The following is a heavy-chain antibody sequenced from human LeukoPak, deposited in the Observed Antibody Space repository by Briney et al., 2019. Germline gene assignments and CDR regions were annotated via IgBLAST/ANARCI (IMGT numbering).Heavy chain of an antibody. CDR2: IYPGDSDT. J-gene: IGHJ4*02. Sequence: GESLKISCKGSGYSFTSYWIGWVRQMPGKGLEWMGIIYPGDSDTRYSPSFQGQVTISADKSISTAYLRWSSLKASDTAMYYCARQEYDFWSGPYYFDYWGQGTLVTVSS. CDR1: GYSFTSYW. V-gene: IGHV5-51*01. D-gene: IGHD3-3*01. CDR3: ARQEYDFWSGPYYFDY.